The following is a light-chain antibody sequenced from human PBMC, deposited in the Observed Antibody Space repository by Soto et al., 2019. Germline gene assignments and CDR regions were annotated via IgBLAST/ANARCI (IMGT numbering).Light chain of an antibody. CDR3: QQSFSVPIT. CDR1: QSIAGY. CDR2: SAS. V-gene: IGKV1-39*01. Sequence: DIQMTQSPSSLSASVGDRVTITCRASQSIAGYLSWYQQRPGKAPKFLIYSASSLQRGVPSRFSGSGSETDFSLTINGLQPEDFATYFCQQSFSVPITFGQGTRLEIK. J-gene: IGKJ5*01.